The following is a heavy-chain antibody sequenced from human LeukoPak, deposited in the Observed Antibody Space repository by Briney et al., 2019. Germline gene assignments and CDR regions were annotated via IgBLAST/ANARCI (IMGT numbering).Heavy chain of an antibody. CDR3: ARDGYSSSWYADYFDY. D-gene: IGHD6-13*01. V-gene: IGHV1-3*01. CDR2: INAGNGNT. J-gene: IGHJ4*02. CDR1: GYTFTSYA. Sequence: ASVKVSCKASGYTFTSYAMHWVRQAPGQRLEWMGWINAGNGNTKYSQKFQGRVTITRDTSASTAYMELSSLGSEDTAVYYCARDGYSSSWYADYFDYWGQGTLVTVSS.